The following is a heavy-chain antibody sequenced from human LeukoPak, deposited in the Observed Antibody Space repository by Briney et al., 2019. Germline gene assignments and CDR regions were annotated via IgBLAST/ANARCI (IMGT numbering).Heavy chain of an antibody. CDR3: ARDPYDYVWGSYPYAFDI. D-gene: IGHD3-16*01. CDR1: GGSISSGSYY. Sequence: PSETLSLTYTVSGGSISSGSYYWGWIRQPPGKGLEWIGSIYYSGSTYYNPSLKSRVTISVDTSKNQFSLKLSSVTAADTAVYYCARDPYDYVWGSYPYAFDIWGQGTMVTVSS. CDR2: IYYSGST. J-gene: IGHJ3*02. V-gene: IGHV4-39*07.